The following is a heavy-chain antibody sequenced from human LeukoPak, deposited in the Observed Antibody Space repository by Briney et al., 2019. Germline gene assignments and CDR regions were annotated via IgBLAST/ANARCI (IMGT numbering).Heavy chain of an antibody. CDR1: GGSISSYY. Sequence: SEPLSLTCTVSGGSISSYYWSWIRQPPGKGLEWIGYIYYSGSTNYNPSLKSRVTISVDTSKNQFSLMLSSVTAADTAVYYCARDNWNYGSGMDVWGQGTTVTVSS. J-gene: IGHJ6*02. CDR3: ARDNWNYGSGMDV. D-gene: IGHD1-7*01. CDR2: IYYSGST. V-gene: IGHV4-59*01.